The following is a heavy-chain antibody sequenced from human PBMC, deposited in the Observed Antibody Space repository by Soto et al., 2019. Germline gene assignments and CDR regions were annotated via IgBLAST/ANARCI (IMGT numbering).Heavy chain of an antibody. CDR2: INAGNGNT. CDR1: GYTFTSYA. CDR3: ASGGDSSGYAPLDY. V-gene: IGHV1-3*01. Sequence: RASVKVSCKASGYTFTSYAMHWVRQAPGQRLEWMGWINAGNGNTKYSQKFQGRVTITRDTSASTAYMELSSLRSEDTAVYYCASGGDSSGYAPLDYWGQGTLVTVSS. D-gene: IGHD3-22*01. J-gene: IGHJ4*02.